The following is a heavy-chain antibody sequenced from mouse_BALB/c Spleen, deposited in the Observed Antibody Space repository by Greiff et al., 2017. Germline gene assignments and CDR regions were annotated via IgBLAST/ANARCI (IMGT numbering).Heavy chain of an antibody. CDR1: GFSLTSYG. V-gene: IGHV2-9*02. CDR3: ARDGYYGNGKAMDY. Sequence: QVQLQQSGPGLVAPSQSLSITCTVSGFSLTSYGVHWVRQPPGKGLEWLGVIWAGGSTNYNSALMSRLSISKDNSKSQVFLKMNSLQTDDTAMYYCARDGYYGNGKAMDYWGQGTSVTVSS. CDR2: IWAGGST. D-gene: IGHD2-1*01. J-gene: IGHJ4*01.